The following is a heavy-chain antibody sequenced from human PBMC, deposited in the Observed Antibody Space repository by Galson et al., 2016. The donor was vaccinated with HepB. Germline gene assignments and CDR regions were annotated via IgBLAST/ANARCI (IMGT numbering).Heavy chain of an antibody. CDR3: VKGVASRPGYYFDL. V-gene: IGHV3-64D*06. J-gene: IGHJ4*02. CDR1: GFTFSTYA. Sequence: SLRLSCAASGFTFSTYAMHWVRQAPGKGLEYVSGINSNGGDINYADSVKGRFTISRDNSKNTLYFQMSGPRPEDTAVYYCVKGVASRPGYYFDLWGQGTLVTVSP. CDR2: INSNGGDI. D-gene: IGHD6-13*01.